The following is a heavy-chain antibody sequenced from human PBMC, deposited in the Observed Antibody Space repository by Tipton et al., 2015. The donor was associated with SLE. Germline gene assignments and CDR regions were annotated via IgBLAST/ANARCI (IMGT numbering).Heavy chain of an antibody. CDR1: GGSFSRYY. CDR3: ARGAKERITLVRVRPYYFDY. CDR2: SNPSGST. D-gene: IGHD3-10*01. J-gene: IGHJ4*03. V-gene: IGHV4-34*01. Sequence: TLSLTCAVYGGSFSRYYWSWIRQPPGKGLEWIGESNPSGSTNYNPSLKSRVTISVDTSKNQLSLKLTSVTAADTAVYYCARGAKERITLVRVRPYYFDYWGQGSLVTVSS.